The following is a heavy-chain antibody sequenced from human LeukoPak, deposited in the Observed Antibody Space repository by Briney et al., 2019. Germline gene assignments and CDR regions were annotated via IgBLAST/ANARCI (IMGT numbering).Heavy chain of an antibody. Sequence: GGSLRFSCATSGFTFKGYWMSWLRQAPGKGLVWVSRIRYDGSSATYAESVKGRFTISRDNARNTLYLQMNSLRVDDTGVYYCAKSDWFDPCGRGILVTVSS. CDR1: GFTFKGYW. CDR2: IRYDGSSA. CDR3: AKSDWFDP. V-gene: IGHV3-74*01. J-gene: IGHJ5*02.